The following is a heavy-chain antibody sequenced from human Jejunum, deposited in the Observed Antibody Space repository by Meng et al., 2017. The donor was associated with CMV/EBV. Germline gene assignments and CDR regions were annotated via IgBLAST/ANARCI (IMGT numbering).Heavy chain of an antibody. V-gene: IGHV4-39*07. Sequence: ISGSTYYWGWIRQTPGKNLEWIGSIYYSGYTYYNPSLKSRVTISGDTSKNQFSLKVTSVTAADTAVYYCARGWRRVRFDFEYFQHWGQGTLVTVSS. CDR2: IYYSGYT. CDR1: ISGSTYY. CDR3: ARGWRRVRFDFEYFQH. D-gene: IGHD3-3*01. J-gene: IGHJ1*01.